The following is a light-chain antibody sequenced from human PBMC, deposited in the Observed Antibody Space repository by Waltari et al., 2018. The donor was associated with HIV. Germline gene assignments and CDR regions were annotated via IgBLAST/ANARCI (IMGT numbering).Light chain of an antibody. Sequence: EIVLTQSPGTLSLSPGERATLSCRASQSVSSNYFAWYQQRPGQAPRLLIYGASFRATGIPDRFSGSRSGTDFTLTITRLEPEDFAVYYCHQYGGSPLTFGGGTKVEIK. J-gene: IGKJ4*01. V-gene: IGKV3-20*01. CDR1: QSVSSNY. CDR2: GAS. CDR3: HQYGGSPLT.